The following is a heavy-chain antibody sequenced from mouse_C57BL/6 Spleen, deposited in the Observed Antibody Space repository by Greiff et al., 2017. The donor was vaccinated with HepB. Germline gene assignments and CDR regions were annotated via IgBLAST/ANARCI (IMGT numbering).Heavy chain of an antibody. CDR2: IDPSDSYT. CDR3: ATTEGFAY. D-gene: IGHD1-1*01. Sequence: QVQLKQPGAELVKPGASVKLSCKASGYTFTSYWMQWVKQRPGQGLEWIGEIDPSDSYTNYNQKFKGKATLTVDTSSSTAYMQLSSLTSEDSAVYYCATTEGFAYWGQGTLVTVSA. CDR1: GYTFTSYW. V-gene: IGHV1-50*01. J-gene: IGHJ3*01.